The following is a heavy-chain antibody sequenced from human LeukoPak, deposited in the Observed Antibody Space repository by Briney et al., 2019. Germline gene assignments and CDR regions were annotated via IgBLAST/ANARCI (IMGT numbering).Heavy chain of an antibody. CDR1: GFNFTSDA. J-gene: IGHJ3*02. V-gene: IGHV3-30*01. Sequence: GGSLRLSCAASGFNFTSDAMNWVRQAPGKGLEWVAVISYDGSKNYYAASVKGRFTISRDNSKNTVYLQMNSLRADDTAVYYCARDMEYYYDTSGLANDAFDIWGQGTMVTVSS. CDR2: ISYDGSKN. D-gene: IGHD3-22*01. CDR3: ARDMEYYYDTSGLANDAFDI.